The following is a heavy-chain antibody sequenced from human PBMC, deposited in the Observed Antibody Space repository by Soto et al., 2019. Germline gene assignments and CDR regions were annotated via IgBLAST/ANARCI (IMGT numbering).Heavy chain of an antibody. CDR1: GFTFSSYA. D-gene: IGHD3-10*01. V-gene: IGHV3-23*01. CDR3: AKQTGLYDAFDI. J-gene: IGHJ3*02. CDR2: ISGSGGST. Sequence: GGSLRLSCAASGFTFSSYAMSWVRQAPGKGLEWVSAISGSGGSTYYADSVKGRFTISRDNSKNTLYRQMNSLRAEDTAVYYCAKQTGLYDAFDIWGQGTMVTVS.